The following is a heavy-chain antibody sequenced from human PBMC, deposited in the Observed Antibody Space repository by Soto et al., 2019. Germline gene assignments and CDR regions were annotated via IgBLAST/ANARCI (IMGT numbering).Heavy chain of an antibody. Sequence: QVQLVESGGGVVQPGRSLRLSCAASGFTFSSYGMHWVRQAPGKGLEWVAIIIYDDSDKHYADSVKGRFTISRDNSKKTLYLQMDSLRPEDTAMYYCRNAHPSLHSWGQGTLVTVSS. CDR1: GFTFSSYG. CDR2: IIYDDSDK. J-gene: IGHJ4*02. CDR3: RNAHPSLHS. V-gene: IGHV3-30*18.